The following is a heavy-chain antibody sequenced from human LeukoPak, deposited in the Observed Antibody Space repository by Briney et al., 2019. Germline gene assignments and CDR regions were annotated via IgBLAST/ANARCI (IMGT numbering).Heavy chain of an antibody. CDR3: AKVAKSRRITMIVVVSGAFDI. D-gene: IGHD3-22*01. V-gene: IGHV1-69*13. J-gene: IGHJ3*02. CDR2: IIPIFGTA. CDR1: GGTFSSYA. Sequence: SVKVSCKVFGGTFSSYAINWVRQAPGQGLEWMGGIIPIFGTANYAQKFQGRVTITADESTSTAYMELSSLRAEDTAVYYCAKVAKSRRITMIVVVSGAFDIWGQGTMVTVSS.